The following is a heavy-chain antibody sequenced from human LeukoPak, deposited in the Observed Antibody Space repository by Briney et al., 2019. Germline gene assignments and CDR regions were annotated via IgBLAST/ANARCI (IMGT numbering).Heavy chain of an antibody. Sequence: GASVKVSCKASGYTFTSYGINWVRQAPGQGREWMGWISAYNAHTNYAQKLQGRVTMTTDTSTSTAYMELRSLRSDDAAVYYCARGGRWELPRPYAFDIWGQGTMVTVSS. CDR1: GYTFTSYG. CDR3: ARGGRWELPRPYAFDI. CDR2: ISAYNAHT. V-gene: IGHV1-18*01. J-gene: IGHJ3*02. D-gene: IGHD1-26*01.